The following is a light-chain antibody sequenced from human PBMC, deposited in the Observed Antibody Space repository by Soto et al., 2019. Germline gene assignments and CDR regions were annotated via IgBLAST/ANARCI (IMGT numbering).Light chain of an antibody. Sequence: DIQLPHSPSSLSASVGERVTFTCRASQPILTYLNWYQQKPGKAPKLLIYAASSLQSGVPSRFSGGGSATDFTLTISSLQPEDFATYYCQQSFSTTWTFGHGTKVEIK. V-gene: IGKV1-39*01. CDR2: AAS. J-gene: IGKJ1*01. CDR3: QQSFSTTWT. CDR1: QPILTY.